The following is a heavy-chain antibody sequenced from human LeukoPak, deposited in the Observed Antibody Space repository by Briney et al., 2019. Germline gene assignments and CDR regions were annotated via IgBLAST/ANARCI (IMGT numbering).Heavy chain of an antibody. CDR2: IYYSGST. CDR3: ARQGYGDYAGWFDP. D-gene: IGHD4-17*01. J-gene: IGHJ5*02. Sequence: MSSETLSLTCTVSGGSISSYYWSWIRQPPGKGLEWIGYIYYSGSTNYNPSLKSRVTISVDTSKNQFSLKLSSVTAADTAVYYCARQGYGDYAGWFDPWGQGTLVTVSS. CDR1: GGSISSYY. V-gene: IGHV4-59*08.